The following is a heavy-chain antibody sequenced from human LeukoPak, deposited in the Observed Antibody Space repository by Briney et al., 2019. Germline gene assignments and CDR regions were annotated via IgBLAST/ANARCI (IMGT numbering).Heavy chain of an antibody. V-gene: IGHV3-21*01. CDR3: ARVSYDSSGPLDY. D-gene: IGHD3-22*01. J-gene: IGHJ4*02. CDR1: GFTFISYS. CDR2: ISSSSSYI. Sequence: PGGPRRLPCAASGFTFISYSINWFRQPPGKGREWVSSISSSSSYIYYADSVKGRFTISRDNAKNSLYLQMNSLRAGDTAVYYCARVSYDSSGPLDYWGQGTLVTVSS.